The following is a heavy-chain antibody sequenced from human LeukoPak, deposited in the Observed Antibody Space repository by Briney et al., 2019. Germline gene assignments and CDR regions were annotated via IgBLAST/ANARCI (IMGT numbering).Heavy chain of an antibody. CDR3: ARFLLRGTVITYYYGMDV. D-gene: IGHD4-17*01. Sequence: PSETLSLTCTVSGDSISSGEPYWSWVRQPPGKGLEWIGHIYYSGTTYYNPSLKSRLTISLDTSRNQFSLKLTSVTAADTAVYFCARFLLRGTVITYYYGMDVWGQGTTVTVSS. V-gene: IGHV4-30-4*01. J-gene: IGHJ6*02. CDR2: IYYSGTT. CDR1: GDSISSGEPY.